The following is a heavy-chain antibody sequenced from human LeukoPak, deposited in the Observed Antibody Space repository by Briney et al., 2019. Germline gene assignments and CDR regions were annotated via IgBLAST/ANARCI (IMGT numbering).Heavy chain of an antibody. CDR1: GFTSSSYG. CDR2: IWYDGSNK. V-gene: IGHV3-33*01. J-gene: IGHJ5*02. D-gene: IGHD6-19*01. CDR3: ARDRAVAGHDGFDP. Sequence: GRSLRLSCAASGFTSSSYGMHWVRQAPGKGLEWVAVIWYDGSNKYYADSVKGRFTISRDNSKNTLYLQMNSLRAEDTAVYYCARDRAVAGHDGFDPWGQGTLVTVSS.